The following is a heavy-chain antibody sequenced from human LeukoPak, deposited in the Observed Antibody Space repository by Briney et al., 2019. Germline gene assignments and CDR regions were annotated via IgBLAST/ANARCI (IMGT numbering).Heavy chain of an antibody. CDR2: ISAYNGNT. J-gene: IGHJ6*01. CDR1: GYTFTSYG. D-gene: IGHD1-1*01. Sequence: GASVKVSCKASGYTFTSYGISWVRQGPGQGLEWMGLISAYNGNTNYAQKLQGRVTMTTDTSTSTAYMELRSLRSDDTAVYYCAREAGTTGYYYGMDVWGQGTTVTVS. CDR3: AREAGTTGYYYGMDV. V-gene: IGHV1-18*01.